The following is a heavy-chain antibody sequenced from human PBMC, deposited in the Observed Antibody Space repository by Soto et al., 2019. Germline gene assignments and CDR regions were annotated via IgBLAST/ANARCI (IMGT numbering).Heavy chain of an antibody. CDR3: AKGGGDSLRYGMDV. CDR2: ISGSGGSI. CDR1: GFIFSSSA. Sequence: EVQLLDSGGGLVQPGGALRLSCSASGFIFSSSAMNWVRQAPGKGLEWVSAISGSGGSIYYADSVKGRFTISRDNCKTTLYLQMDSLRAEDTALYYCAKGGGDSLRYGMDVWGQGTTVTVSS. J-gene: IGHJ6*02. V-gene: IGHV3-23*01. D-gene: IGHD2-21*02.